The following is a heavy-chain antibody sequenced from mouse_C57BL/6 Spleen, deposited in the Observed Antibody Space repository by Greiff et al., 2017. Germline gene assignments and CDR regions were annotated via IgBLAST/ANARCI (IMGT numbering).Heavy chain of an antibody. CDR3: ALTIYGYDGAWFAY. CDR1: GYSFTDYN. Sequence: EVQLQQSGPELVKPGASVKISCKASGYSFTDYNMNWVKQSNGKSLEWIGVINPNYGTTSYNQKFKGKATLTVDQSSSTAYMQLNSLPSEDSAVXYCALTIYGYDGAWFAYWGQGTLVTVSA. D-gene: IGHD2-2*01. V-gene: IGHV1-39*01. J-gene: IGHJ3*01. CDR2: INPNYGTT.